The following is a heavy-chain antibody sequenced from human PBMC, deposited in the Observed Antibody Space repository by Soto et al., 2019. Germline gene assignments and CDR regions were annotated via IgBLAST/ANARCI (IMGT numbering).Heavy chain of an antibody. CDR3: ARDQSWHDLVWWFDP. J-gene: IGHJ5*02. V-gene: IGHV1-69*04. CDR2: IIPIRGIT. CDR1: GGTFSSYT. Sequence: SVKVSCKASGGTFSSYTISWVRQAPGQGLEWMGRIIPIRGITNYAQKFQGWVTMTTDRSSSTVYMELNSLTSEDTAVYYCARDQSWHDLVWWFDPWGQGTLVTVSS. D-gene: IGHD1-1*01.